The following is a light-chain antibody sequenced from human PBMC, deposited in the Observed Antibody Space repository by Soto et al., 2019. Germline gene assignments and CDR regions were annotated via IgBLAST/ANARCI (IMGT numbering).Light chain of an antibody. CDR1: QGIRND. J-gene: IGKJ1*01. CDR3: LQDHSYPWT. V-gene: IGKV1-6*01. Sequence: AIQLTQSPSSLSASVGDRVSITCRASQGIRNDLGWYQHKPGKAPKLLIHGASSLQSGVPSRFSGSASGTEFTLTISSLQPEDLASYYCLQDHSYPWTFGQGTNVEI. CDR2: GAS.